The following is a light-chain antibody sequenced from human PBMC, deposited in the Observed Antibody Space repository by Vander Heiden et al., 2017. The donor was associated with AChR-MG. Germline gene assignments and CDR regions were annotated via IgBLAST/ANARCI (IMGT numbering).Light chain of an antibody. CDR2: LNSDGSH. CDR1: CGHGGDA. J-gene: IGLJ3*02. V-gene: IGLV4-69*01. CDR3: QTWGTGIWV. Sequence: QRVLTQSSSASSSLAASFKLTCTLSCGHGGDAIAWHQQQPEKGPRYLMKLNSDGSHSKGDGIPDRFSVSSAGAERYLTISSHQSEDEADYYCQTWGTGIWVFGGGTKLTVL.